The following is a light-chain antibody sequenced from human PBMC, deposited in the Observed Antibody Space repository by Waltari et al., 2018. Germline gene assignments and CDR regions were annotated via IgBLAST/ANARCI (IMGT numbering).Light chain of an antibody. Sequence: QSVLPQPPSLSAAPRPLVTIAGAGSSSNMGHHDFSWYQQDPRPAPKLLIYDNNKRPSGIPDRFSGSKSGTSATLGITGLQTGDEADYYCGTWDSSLSAVVFGGGTKLTVL. CDR3: GTWDSSLSAVV. CDR2: DNN. J-gene: IGLJ2*01. V-gene: IGLV1-51*01. CDR1: SSNMGHHD.